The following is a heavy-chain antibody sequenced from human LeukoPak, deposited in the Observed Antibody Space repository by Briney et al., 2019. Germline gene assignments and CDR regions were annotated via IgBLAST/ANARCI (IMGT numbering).Heavy chain of an antibody. D-gene: IGHD6-19*01. V-gene: IGHV4-34*01. Sequence: SETLSLTCAVYGGSFSGYYWSWIRQPPGKGLEWIGEINHSGSTNYNPSLKSRVTISVDTSKNQFSLKLSSVTAADTAVYYCASGRQTTYSSGWSHYYYYMDVWGKGTTVTISS. CDR3: ASGRQTTYSSGWSHYYYYMDV. CDR2: INHSGST. J-gene: IGHJ6*03. CDR1: GGSFSGYY.